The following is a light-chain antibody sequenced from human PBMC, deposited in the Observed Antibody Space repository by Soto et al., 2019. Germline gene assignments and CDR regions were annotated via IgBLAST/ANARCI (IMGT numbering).Light chain of an antibody. CDR3: SSFVGKSNLVM. CDR2: DVA. V-gene: IGLV2-8*01. J-gene: IGLJ2*01. Sequence: QSALTQPPSASGFPGQSVTISCTGTSSDTDDYRFVSWYQQHPGKAPKLIIYDVAKRPSGVPDRFSGSKSGNMASLTVSGLQAEDEAEYYCSSFVGKSNLVMLGGGTKLTVL. CDR1: SSDTDDYRF.